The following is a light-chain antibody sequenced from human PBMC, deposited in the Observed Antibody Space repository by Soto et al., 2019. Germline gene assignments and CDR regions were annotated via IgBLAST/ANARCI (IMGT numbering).Light chain of an antibody. V-gene: IGKV1-39*01. J-gene: IGKJ1*01. CDR1: QSISSY. Sequence: DIQMTQSPSSLSASVGDRVTITCRASQSISSYLNWYQHKPGKAPKLLIYAASSLQSGVPSRFSGSGSGTDFTLTISSLQPEDFATYYCQQSYSTPPEWTFGQGTKVEIK. CDR2: AAS. CDR3: QQSYSTPPEWT.